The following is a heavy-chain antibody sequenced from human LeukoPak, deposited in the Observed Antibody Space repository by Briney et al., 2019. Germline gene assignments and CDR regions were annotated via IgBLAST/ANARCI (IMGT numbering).Heavy chain of an antibody. D-gene: IGHD3-3*01. J-gene: IGHJ6*02. CDR1: GGSFSGYY. V-gene: IGHV4-34*01. CDR2: INHSGST. Sequence: PSETLSLTCAVYGGSFSGYYWSWIRQPPGKGLEWIGEINHSGSTNYNPSLKSRVTISVDTSKNQFSLKLSSVTAADTAVYYCARKALRFLEWLSDGMDVWGQGTTVTVSS. CDR3: ARKALRFLEWLSDGMDV.